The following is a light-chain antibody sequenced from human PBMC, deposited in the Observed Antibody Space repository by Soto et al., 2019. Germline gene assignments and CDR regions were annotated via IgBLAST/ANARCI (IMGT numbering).Light chain of an antibody. CDR3: SSYTRSSTVV. CDR2: DAS. V-gene: IGLV2-14*01. J-gene: IGLJ2*01. Sequence: QSALTQPASVSGSPGQSITISCTGTSSDVGGYNYVSGYQQHPGKAPKLMIYDASNRPSGVSNRFSGSKSGNTASLTISGLQAEDEADYYCSSYTRSSTVVFGGGTKLTVL. CDR1: SSDVGGYNY.